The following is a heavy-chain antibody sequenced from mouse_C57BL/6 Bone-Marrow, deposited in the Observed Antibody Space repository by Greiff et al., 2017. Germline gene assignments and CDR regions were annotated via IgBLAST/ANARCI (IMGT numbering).Heavy chain of an antibody. V-gene: IGHV1-82*01. CDR3: ARGTTVAPWFAY. Sequence: QVQLQQSGPELVKPGASVKISCKASGYAFSSSWMNWVKQRPGKGLEWIGRIYPGDGDTNYNGKFKGKATLTADKSSSTAYMQLSSLTSEDSAVYFCARGTTVAPWFAYWGQGTLVTVSA. D-gene: IGHD1-1*01. J-gene: IGHJ3*01. CDR1: GYAFSSSW. CDR2: IYPGDGDT.